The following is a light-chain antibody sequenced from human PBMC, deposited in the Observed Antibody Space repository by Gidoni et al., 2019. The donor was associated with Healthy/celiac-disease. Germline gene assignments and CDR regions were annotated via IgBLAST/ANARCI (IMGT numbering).Light chain of an antibody. CDR2: WAS. Sequence: DIVMAQSPDSLAVSLGERANINCNSSQSGLDCSNNKHYVTWYRQNPGQPPTLLIYWASTRESGVPDRFSGCGSGTNYTLTISSLQAAEVAVDYCQQYYSTRPTFXQXTKLEIK. CDR3: QQYYSTRPT. J-gene: IGKJ2*01. V-gene: IGKV4-1*01. CDR1: QSGLDCSNNKHY.